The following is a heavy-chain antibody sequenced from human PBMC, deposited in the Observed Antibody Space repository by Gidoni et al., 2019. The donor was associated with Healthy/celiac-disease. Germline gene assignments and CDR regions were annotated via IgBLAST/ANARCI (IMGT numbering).Heavy chain of an antibody. CDR1: GFTFSSYG. CDR3: ARGIALHGGNWFDY. D-gene: IGHD1-1*01. Sequence: QVQLVASGGGVVQPGRSLRLSCAASGFTFSSYGMHWVRQAPGKGLEWVAVIWYDGSNKYYADSVKGRFTISRDNSKNTLYLQMNSLRAEDTAVYYCARGIALHGGNWFDYWGQGTLVTVSS. J-gene: IGHJ4*02. CDR2: IWYDGSNK. V-gene: IGHV3-33*01.